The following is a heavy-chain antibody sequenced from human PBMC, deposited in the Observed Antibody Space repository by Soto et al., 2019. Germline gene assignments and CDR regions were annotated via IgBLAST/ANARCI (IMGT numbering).Heavy chain of an antibody. Sequence: SETLSLTCAVYGGSFSGYYWSWIRQPPGKGLEWIGEINHSGSTNYNPSLKSRVTISVDTSKNQFSLKLSSVTAADTAVYYCARGYGDPYFFDYCGQGSLVTVSS. CDR2: INHSGST. CDR3: ARGYGDPYFFDY. J-gene: IGHJ4*02. CDR1: GGSFSGYY. V-gene: IGHV4-34*01. D-gene: IGHD4-17*01.